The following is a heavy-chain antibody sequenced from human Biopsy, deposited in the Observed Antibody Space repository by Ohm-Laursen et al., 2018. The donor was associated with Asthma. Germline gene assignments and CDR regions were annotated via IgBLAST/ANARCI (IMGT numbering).Heavy chain of an antibody. CDR2: IYYSGST. V-gene: IGHV4-31*03. J-gene: IGHJ4*02. Sequence: SQTLSLTCPVSGGSISSGGYYWSWIRQPPGKGLEWIGYIYYSGSTYYNPSLKSRVTISVDTSKNQFSLKLSSVTAADTAVYYCARGPPVDREDWGQGTLVTVSS. CDR3: ARGPPVDRED. CDR1: GGSISSGGYY. D-gene: IGHD5-24*01.